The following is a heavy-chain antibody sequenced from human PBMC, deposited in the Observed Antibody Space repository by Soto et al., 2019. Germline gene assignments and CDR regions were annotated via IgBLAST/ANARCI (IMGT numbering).Heavy chain of an antibody. D-gene: IGHD3-9*01. CDR1: GDSLTNKKW. J-gene: IGHJ1*01. CDR3: ARGPWTAQHPSLDS. V-gene: IGHV4-4*02. CDR2: IYYSGST. Sequence: QVELQESGPRLLRPSGTLSLTCTVSGDSLTNKKWWTWVRQPPGQGLEWIGEIYYSGSTSYTPSLKSRVTMSMDLSRTTLPLTLRSAIDADTAVYYCARGPWTAQHPSLDSWGQGHLVTVSS.